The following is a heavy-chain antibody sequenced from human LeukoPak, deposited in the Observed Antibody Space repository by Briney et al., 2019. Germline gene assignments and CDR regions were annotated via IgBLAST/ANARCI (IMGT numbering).Heavy chain of an antibody. CDR1: GFKFDDYG. CDR2: INWNGAWT. D-gene: IGHD3-22*01. CDR3: AGYYYDSSRGFDL. J-gene: IGHJ5*02. V-gene: IGHV3-20*04. Sequence: GGSLRLSCAASGFKFDDYGMSWVRQAPGKGLEWVCDINWNGAWTGYADSVRGRFTISRDNAKNSLYLQMNSLRAEDTALYYCAGYYYDSSRGFDLWGQGTLVTVSA.